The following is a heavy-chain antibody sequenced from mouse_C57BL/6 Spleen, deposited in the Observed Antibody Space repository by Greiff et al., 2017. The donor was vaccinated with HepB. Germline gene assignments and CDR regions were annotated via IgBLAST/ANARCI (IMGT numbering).Heavy chain of an antibody. CDR2: IYPRSGNT. Sequence: VQLQESGAELARPGASVKLSCKASGYTFTSYGISWVKQRTGQGLEWIGEIYPRSGNTYYNEKFKGKATLTADKSSSTAYMELRSLSSEDSAVYFGATCGSTSYWGQGTLVTVSA. J-gene: IGHJ3*01. CDR1: GYTFTSYG. D-gene: IGHD1-1*01. V-gene: IGHV1-81*01. CDR3: ATCGSTSY.